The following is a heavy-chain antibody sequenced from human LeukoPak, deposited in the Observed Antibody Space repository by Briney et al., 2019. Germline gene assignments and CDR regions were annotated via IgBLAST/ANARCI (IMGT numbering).Heavy chain of an antibody. J-gene: IGHJ4*02. V-gene: IGHV4-34*01. CDR1: GGSFSGYY. Sequence: SETLSLTCAVYGGSFSGYYWSWIRQPPGKGLEWIGEINHSGSTNYNPSLKRRVTISVDTSKNQFSLKLSSVTAADTAVYYCARWNYVFWSGYYSFYYCGQRTLLSVS. CDR3: ARWNYVFWSGYYSFYY. D-gene: IGHD3-3*01. CDR2: INHSGST.